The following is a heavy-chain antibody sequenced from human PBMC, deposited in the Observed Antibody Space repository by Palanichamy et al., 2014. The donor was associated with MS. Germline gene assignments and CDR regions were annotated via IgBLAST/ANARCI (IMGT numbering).Heavy chain of an antibody. CDR2: ISGYNGNT. V-gene: IGHV1-18*01. D-gene: IGHD1-26*01. CDR3: AREGYLVGGVTTRVSIDY. Sequence: VQLVQSGAEVTKPGATVKVSCKASGYTFTNYGISWVRQAPGQGLEWMGWISGYNGNTNYAQKLQGRVTMTTDTSTRTAYMELRSLRADDTAVYFCAREGYLVGGVTTRVSIDYWGQGTLVTVSS. CDR1: GYTFTNYG. J-gene: IGHJ4*02.